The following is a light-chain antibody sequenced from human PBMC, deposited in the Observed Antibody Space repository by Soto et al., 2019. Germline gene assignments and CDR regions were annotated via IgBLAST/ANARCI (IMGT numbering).Light chain of an antibody. CDR3: QQYNIYSRT. J-gene: IGKJ1*01. CDR2: KAS. V-gene: IGKV1-5*03. Sequence: DIQMTQSPSTLSASVGDRVTITCRARQSISSWLAWYQQKPGKAPKLLIYKASSLESGVPSRFSGSGSGTEFTLTISSLQPDDFATYYCQQYNIYSRTFGQGTKVEIK. CDR1: QSISSW.